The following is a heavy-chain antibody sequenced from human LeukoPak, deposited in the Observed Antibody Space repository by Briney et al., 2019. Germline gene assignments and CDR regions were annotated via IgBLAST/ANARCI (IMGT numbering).Heavy chain of an antibody. V-gene: IGHV5-51*01. CDR2: IYPGDSDT. Sequence: GESLKISCKGSGYSFTSYRIGWARQMPGKGLEWMGIIYPGDSDTIYSPSFQGQVTTSADKSISTAYLQWSSLQASDTAMYYCARRHCSGDSCYSGAFDIWGQGTMVTVSS. CDR3: ARRHCSGDSCYSGAFDI. CDR1: GYSFTSYR. J-gene: IGHJ3*02. D-gene: IGHD2-15*01.